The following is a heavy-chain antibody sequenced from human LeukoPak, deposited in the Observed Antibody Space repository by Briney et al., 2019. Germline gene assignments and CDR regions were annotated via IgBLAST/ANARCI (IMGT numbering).Heavy chain of an antibody. CDR1: GFTFSSYA. V-gene: IGHV3-23*01. CDR3: AKGTPRWYYDSSGYSFWSFDY. J-gene: IGHJ4*02. D-gene: IGHD3-22*01. CDR2: ISGSGGST. Sequence: GGSLRLSCAASGFTFSSYAMSWVRQAPGKGLEWVSAISGSGGSTYYADSVKGRFTIFRDNSKNTLYLQMNSLRAEDTAVYYCAKGTPRWYYDSSGYSFWSFDYWGQGTLVTVSS.